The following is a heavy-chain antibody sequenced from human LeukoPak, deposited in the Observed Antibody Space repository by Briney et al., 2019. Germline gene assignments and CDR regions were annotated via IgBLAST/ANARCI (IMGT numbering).Heavy chain of an antibody. CDR1: GGSVSDYY. CDR3: ARGRAFFD. CDR2: IYYTGT. J-gene: IGHJ4*02. V-gene: IGHV4-59*02. D-gene: IGHD3-3*02. Sequence: PSETLSLTCTVSGGSVSDYYWSWIRQSPGKGLEWIGYIYYTGTSYNPSLKSRVTISFDTSKNQFSLKLSSVTAADTAVYYCARGRAFFDWGQGTLVTVSS.